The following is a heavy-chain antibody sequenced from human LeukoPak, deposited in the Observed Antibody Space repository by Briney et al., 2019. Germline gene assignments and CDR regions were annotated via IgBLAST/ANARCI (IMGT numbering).Heavy chain of an antibody. CDR1: GYTFSNYG. CDR2: ITPYNGNT. Sequence: ASVKVSCKASGYTFSNYGFSWVRQAPGQGLEWMGWITPYNGNTNYAQKFQGRLTMTTDTSTTTAYMELANLSSDDAAVYYCARDPSPHQGDTWYYFDYWGQGTLVTVSS. V-gene: IGHV1-18*01. D-gene: IGHD2-8*02. J-gene: IGHJ4*02. CDR3: ARDPSPHQGDTWYYFDY.